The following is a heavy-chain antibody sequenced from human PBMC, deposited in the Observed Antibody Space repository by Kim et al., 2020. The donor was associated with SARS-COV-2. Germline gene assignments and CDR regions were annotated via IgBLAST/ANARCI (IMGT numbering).Heavy chain of an antibody. D-gene: IGHD4-4*01. CDR3: GGSVTTSYYYGMDV. V-gene: IGHV2-5*02. Sequence: SGPTLVNPTQTLTLTCTFSGFSLSTSEVGVGWIRQPPGKALEWLALIYWDDDKRYNPSLKSRLTITKDTSKNEVVLTMTNMDPVDTGTYYCGGSVTTSYYYGMDVWGQGTTVTVSS. CDR2: IYWDDDK. CDR1: GFSLSTSEVG. J-gene: IGHJ6*02.